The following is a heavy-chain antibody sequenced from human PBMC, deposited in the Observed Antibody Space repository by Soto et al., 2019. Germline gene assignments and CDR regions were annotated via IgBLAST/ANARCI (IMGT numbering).Heavy chain of an antibody. CDR2: IYAGGNT. J-gene: IGHJ4*02. CDR3: ARVTTFYDILTSSYALNYFDY. Sequence: GGSLRLSCAASGFSVTSNYMTWVRQAPGKGLECVSVIYAGGNTYYTDSVKGRFTISSDNSKNTLFLQMNNLRAEDTAVYYCARVTTFYDILTSSYALNYFDYWGQGTRVTVSS. V-gene: IGHV3-53*01. D-gene: IGHD3-9*01. CDR1: GFSVTSNY.